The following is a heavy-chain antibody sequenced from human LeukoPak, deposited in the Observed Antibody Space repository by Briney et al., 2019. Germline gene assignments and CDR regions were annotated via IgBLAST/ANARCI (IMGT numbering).Heavy chain of an antibody. J-gene: IGHJ6*02. CDR2: SRNKASSYTT. D-gene: IGHD2-21*01. CDR3: GRIAINANYGMDV. Sequence: GGSQRLSRAASGFKFSDHYIDWVRQAPGKGLEWVGRSRNKASSYTTEYAASVEGRFTISRDVSESSLYLQMNSLRTEDTAVYYCGRIAINANYGMDVWGQGTTVTVSS. V-gene: IGHV3-72*01. CDR1: GFKFSDHY.